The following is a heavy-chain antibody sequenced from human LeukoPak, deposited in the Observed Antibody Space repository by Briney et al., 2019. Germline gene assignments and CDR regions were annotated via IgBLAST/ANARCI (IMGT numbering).Heavy chain of an antibody. CDR3: ARLLRSSSDFDY. V-gene: IGHV4-59*08. Sequence: SETLSLTCTVSGGSISSFYWSWIRRPPGKGLEWIGYIYYSGSTNYNPSLKSRVTISVDTSKNQFSLRLNSVTAADTAVYYCARLLRSSSDFDYWGQGTLVTVSS. J-gene: IGHJ4*02. D-gene: IGHD6-25*01. CDR2: IYYSGST. CDR1: GGSISSFY.